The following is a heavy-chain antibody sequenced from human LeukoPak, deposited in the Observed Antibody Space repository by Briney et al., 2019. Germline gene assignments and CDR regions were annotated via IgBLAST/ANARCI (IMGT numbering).Heavy chain of an antibody. J-gene: IGHJ4*02. V-gene: IGHV4-39*01. CDR2: IYYSGST. D-gene: IGHD6-19*01. CDR1: GGSISSSSYY. Sequence: SETLSLTCTVPGGSISSSSYYWGWIRQPPGKGLEWIGSIYYSGSTYYNPSLKSRVTISVDTSKNQFSLKLSSVTAADTAVYYCARGLREWLAPYYFDYWGQGTLVTVSS. CDR3: ARGLREWLAPYYFDY.